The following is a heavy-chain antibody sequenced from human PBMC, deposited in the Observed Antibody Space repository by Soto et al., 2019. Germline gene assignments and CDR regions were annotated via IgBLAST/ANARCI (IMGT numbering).Heavy chain of an antibody. V-gene: IGHV1-69*02. J-gene: IGHJ4*02. CDR1: GVTFSSYT. CDR3: ARVDYGGYDYGHFDY. Sequence: GASVKVSCKASGVTFSSYTTSWVRQAPGQGLEWMGRIIPILGIANYAQKFQGRVTITADKSTSTAYMELSSLRSEDTAVYYCARVDYGGYDYGHFDYWGQGTLVTVSS. CDR2: IIPILGIA. D-gene: IGHD5-12*01.